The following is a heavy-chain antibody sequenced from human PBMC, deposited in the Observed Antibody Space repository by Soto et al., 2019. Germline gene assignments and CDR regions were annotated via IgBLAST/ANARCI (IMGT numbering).Heavy chain of an antibody. D-gene: IGHD3-9*01. V-gene: IGHV3-9*01. CDR2: ISWNSGNI. CDR1: GFTFDDYA. J-gene: IGHJ5*02. CDR3: AKGGFDWLEGWFDP. Sequence: GGSLRLSCASSGFTFDDYAMHWVRQAPGKGLEWVSGISWNSGNIGYADSVKGRFTISRDNAKNSLYLQMNSLRAEDTALYYCAKGGFDWLEGWFDPWGQGTLVTVSS.